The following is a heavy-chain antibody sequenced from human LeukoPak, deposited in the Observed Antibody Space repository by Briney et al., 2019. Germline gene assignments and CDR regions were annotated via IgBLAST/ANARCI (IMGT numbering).Heavy chain of an antibody. CDR3: AEGQYGGHSLIEY. CDR2: IGGSSGST. J-gene: IGHJ4*02. Sequence: PGGSLRLSCAASTFTLSTYGMSWVRQAPGKGLEWVSAIGGSSGSTHYADSVKGRFTISRDDSKNTLYLHMNSLRAEDTAIYYCAEGQYGGHSLIEYWGQGTLVTVSS. V-gene: IGHV3-23*01. CDR1: TFTLSTYG. D-gene: IGHD4-23*01.